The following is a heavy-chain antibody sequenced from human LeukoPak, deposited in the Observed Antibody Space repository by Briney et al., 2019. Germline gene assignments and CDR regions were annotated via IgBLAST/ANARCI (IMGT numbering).Heavy chain of an antibody. CDR1: GVSISSYY. D-gene: IGHD6-19*01. J-gene: IGHJ6*03. CDR3: ARDRPAGYSSGWYWNYYYMDV. CDR2: IYYSGST. Sequence: PSETLSLTCTVSGVSISSYYWSWIRQPPGKGLEWIGYIYYSGSTNYNPSLKSRVTISVDTSKNQFSLKLSSVTAADTAVYYCARDRPAGYSSGWYWNYYYMDVWGKGTTVTVSS. V-gene: IGHV4-59*01.